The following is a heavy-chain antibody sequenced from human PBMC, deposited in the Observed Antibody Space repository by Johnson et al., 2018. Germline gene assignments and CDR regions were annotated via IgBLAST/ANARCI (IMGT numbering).Heavy chain of an antibody. V-gene: IGHV4-34*01. CDR3: AKDISANWALKVFDI. Sequence: QVQLQQWGAGLLKPSETLSLTCAVYGGSFSSYYWSWIRQPPGKGLEWIGEINHSGSTNYNPSLKSRVTISVDTSKNQFSLKLSSVTAAATAVYYWAKDISANWALKVFDIWGQGTMVTVSS. D-gene: IGHD4/OR15-4a*01. J-gene: IGHJ3*02. CDR1: GGSFSSYY. CDR2: INHSGST.